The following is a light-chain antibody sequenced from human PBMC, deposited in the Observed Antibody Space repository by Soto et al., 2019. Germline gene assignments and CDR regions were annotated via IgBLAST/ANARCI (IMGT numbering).Light chain of an antibody. CDR1: QSVSSN. CDR2: GAS. V-gene: IGKV3-15*01. CDR3: QQYNSWPLT. Sequence: EIEMTQSPATLSVSPWDRVTLSYRASQSVSSNLAWYQQKPGQAPRLLIYGASSMATGIPSRFTGSGSGTDFTLTISSLQSEDFAAYYCQQYNSWPLTFGGGTKVEIK. J-gene: IGKJ4*01.